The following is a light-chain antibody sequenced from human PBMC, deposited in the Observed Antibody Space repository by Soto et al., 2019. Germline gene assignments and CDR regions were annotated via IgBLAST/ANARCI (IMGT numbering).Light chain of an antibody. V-gene: IGKV3-15*01. CDR3: QQYNNWT. Sequence: EIVMTQSPATLSVSPGESATLSCRASQSVSNNLAWYQQKPGQAPRLLIYGASTRATGIPARFSGTGSGTEFTLTISSLQSEESAGYYCQQYNNWTFGQGTKVEIK. CDR1: QSVSNN. CDR2: GAS. J-gene: IGKJ1*01.